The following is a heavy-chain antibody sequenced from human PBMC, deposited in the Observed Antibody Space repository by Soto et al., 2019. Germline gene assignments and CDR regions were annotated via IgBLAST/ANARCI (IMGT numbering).Heavy chain of an antibody. V-gene: IGHV3-21*01. CDR2: ISSASSYT. D-gene: IGHD6-13*01. CDR3: ARGKTGSAAGIGSPADY. J-gene: IGHJ4*02. Sequence: EVQLVESGGGLVKPGGSLRLSCAASGFTFSSYSMNWVRQAPGKGLEWVSSISSASSYTYYADSVKGRFTISRDNAENSLFLQVNSLRAEDTAVYYCARGKTGSAAGIGSPADYWGQGTLVTVSS. CDR1: GFTFSSYS.